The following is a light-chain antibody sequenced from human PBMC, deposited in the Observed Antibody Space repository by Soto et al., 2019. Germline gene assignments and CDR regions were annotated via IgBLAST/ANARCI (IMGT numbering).Light chain of an antibody. Sequence: QSVLTQPASVSGSPGQSITISCTGTSSDVGGYNYVSWYQQHPGRVPKVLIYAVSNRPSGVSNRFSGSKSGNTAYLTISGLQAEDEADYHCSSYTSRSTRVFGGGTKLTVL. V-gene: IGLV2-14*01. CDR2: AVS. CDR3: SSYTSRSTRV. CDR1: SSDVGGYNY. J-gene: IGLJ3*02.